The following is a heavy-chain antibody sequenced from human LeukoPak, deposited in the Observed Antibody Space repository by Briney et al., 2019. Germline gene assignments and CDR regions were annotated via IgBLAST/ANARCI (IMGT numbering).Heavy chain of an antibody. CDR1: GGSFSGYY. CDR3: ARGRTPGIAVAGRSFDY. D-gene: IGHD6-19*01. J-gene: IGHJ4*02. Sequence: PSETLSLTCAVYGGSFSGYYWSWIRQPPGKGLEWIGEINHSGSTYYNPSLKSRVTISVDTSKNQFSLKLSSVTAADTAVYYYARGRTPGIAVAGRSFDYWGQGTLVTVSS. V-gene: IGHV4-34*01. CDR2: INHSGST.